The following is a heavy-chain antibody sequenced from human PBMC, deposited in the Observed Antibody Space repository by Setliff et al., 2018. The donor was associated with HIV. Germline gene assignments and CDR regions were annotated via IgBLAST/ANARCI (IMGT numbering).Heavy chain of an antibody. CDR1: GYTFSTNA. Sequence: ASVKVSCKAFGYTFSTNAIHWVRQAPGQRLEWMGYINAGDDNTRYSEKFQGRVTITRDTSANTAYMELSSLRSEDTAVYSCARGSCGGCYLSDYWGQGTLVTVSS. V-gene: IGHV1-3*01. CDR2: INAGDDNT. D-gene: IGHD2-15*01. CDR3: ARGSCGGCYLSDY. J-gene: IGHJ4*02.